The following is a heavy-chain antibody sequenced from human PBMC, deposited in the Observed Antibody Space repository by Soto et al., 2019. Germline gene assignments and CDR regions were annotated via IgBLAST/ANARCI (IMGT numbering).Heavy chain of an antibody. CDR1: GFAFSNAW. Sequence: EAGGGLVKPGGSVRLSCAASGFAFSNAWMNWVRQAPGKGLEWVGHIKRETDGGTSDYAAPVTGRFFISRDDSKDILYLQMNSLKTEDTAVYYCTTEGYVSGSYEAVYWGQGTLVTVSS. J-gene: IGHJ4*02. V-gene: IGHV3-15*01. D-gene: IGHD3-10*01. CDR3: TTEGYVSGSYEAVY. CDR2: IKRETDGGTS.